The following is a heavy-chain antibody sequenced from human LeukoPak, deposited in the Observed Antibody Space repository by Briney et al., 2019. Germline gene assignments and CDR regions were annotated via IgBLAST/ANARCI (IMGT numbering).Heavy chain of an antibody. Sequence: KAGGSLRLSCAASGFTFSDYNKSWIRKAQGKGKEWDSYISSISITIYYPHSVTRRFTISMDNAKNSLYLQMNSLRAEDTAVYYCASFYCVSPPFFFDFWGQGTLVTVSS. J-gene: IGHJ4*02. D-gene: IGHD2/OR15-2a*01. CDR1: GFTFSDYN. CDR2: ISSISITI. V-gene: IGHV3-11*04. CDR3: ASFYCVSPPFFFDF.